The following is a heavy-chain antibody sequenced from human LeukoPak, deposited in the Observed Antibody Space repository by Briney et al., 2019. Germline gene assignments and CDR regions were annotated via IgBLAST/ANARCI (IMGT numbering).Heavy chain of an antibody. D-gene: IGHD3-3*01. CDR3: AKSTADFWSGFVPYYFDY. CDR1: GFSVSGNY. CDR2: IHTSGST. V-gene: IGHV3-53*01. J-gene: IGHJ4*02. Sequence: GGSLRLSCVPSGFSVSGNYMTWVRQAPGKGLEWVSFIHTSGSTFYADSVKGRFTISRDNSKNTLYLQMNSLRADDTAMYYCAKSTADFWSGFVPYYFDYWGQGTLVTVSS.